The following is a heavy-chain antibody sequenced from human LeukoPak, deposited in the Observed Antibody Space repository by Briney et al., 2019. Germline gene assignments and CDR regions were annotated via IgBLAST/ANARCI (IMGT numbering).Heavy chain of an antibody. CDR2: INHSGST. V-gene: IGHV4-4*02. CDR1: GGSISSSNW. D-gene: IGHD6-19*01. J-gene: IGHJ4*02. Sequence: SGTLSLTCAVSGGSISSSNWWSWIRQPPGKGLEWIGEINHSGSTNYNPSLKSRVTISVDTSKNQFSLKLSSVTAADTAVYYCARGTVAGGGFDYWGQGTLVTVSS. CDR3: ARGTVAGGGFDY.